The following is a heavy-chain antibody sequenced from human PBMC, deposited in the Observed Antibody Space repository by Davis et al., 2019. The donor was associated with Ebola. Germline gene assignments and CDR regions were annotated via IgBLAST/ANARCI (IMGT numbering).Heavy chain of an antibody. CDR2: INHSGST. Sequence: PSETLSLTCAVYGGSFSGYYWSWIRQPPGKGLEWIGEINHSGSTNYNPSPKSRVTISVDKSKNQFSLKLSAVTAADTALYYCARGPNDNTGFYYNFWGRGMLVTVSS. CDR3: ARGPNDNTGFYYNF. CDR1: GGSFSGYY. J-gene: IGHJ4*02. D-gene: IGHD3-22*01. V-gene: IGHV4-34*01.